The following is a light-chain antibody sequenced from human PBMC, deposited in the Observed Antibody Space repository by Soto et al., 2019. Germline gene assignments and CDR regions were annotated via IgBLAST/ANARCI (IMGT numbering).Light chain of an antibody. CDR3: QQYGSSPFT. V-gene: IGKV3D-20*01. CDR1: QIVSTSQ. Sequence: EILLTQSPATLSLSPGERATLSCGASQIVSTSQLAWFQQKPGLAPRLLIYDASRRPPGIPDRFSGGGSGTDFTLTISRLDPEDFAVYYCQQYGSSPFTFGPGTKVDI. J-gene: IGKJ3*01. CDR2: DAS.